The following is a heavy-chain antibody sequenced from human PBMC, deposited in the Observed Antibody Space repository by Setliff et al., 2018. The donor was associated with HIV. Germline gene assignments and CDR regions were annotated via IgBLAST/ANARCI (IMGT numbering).Heavy chain of an antibody. D-gene: IGHD2-15*01. CDR3: ARSPGGGRLPYFFDF. V-gene: IGHV4-59*02. CDR2: VHSSGIT. CDR1: GSSVTNNY. Sequence: SETLSLTCTVSGSSVTNNYWSWIRQAPGKGLEWLGYVHSSGITNYNPSLKSRVTLSRDASKNQFFLKLTSVTAADTAIYYCARSPGGGRLPYFFDFWGQGTLVTVSS. J-gene: IGHJ4*02.